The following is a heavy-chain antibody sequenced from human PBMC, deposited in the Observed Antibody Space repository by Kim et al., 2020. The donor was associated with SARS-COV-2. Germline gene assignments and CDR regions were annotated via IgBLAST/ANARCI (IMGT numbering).Heavy chain of an antibody. V-gene: IGHV1-18*01. CDR2: ISAYNGNT. Sequence: ASVKVSCKASGYTFTSYGISWVRQAPGQGLEWMGWISAYNGNTNYAQKLQGRVTMTTDTSTSTAYMELRSLRSDDTAVYYCARRGYYYDSSGYYGAFDIWGQGTMVTVSS. J-gene: IGHJ3*02. D-gene: IGHD3-22*01. CDR1: GYTFTSYG. CDR3: ARRGYYYDSSGYYGAFDI.